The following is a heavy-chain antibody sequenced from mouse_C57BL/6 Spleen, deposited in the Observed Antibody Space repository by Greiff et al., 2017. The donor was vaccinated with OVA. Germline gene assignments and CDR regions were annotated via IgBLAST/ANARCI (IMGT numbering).Heavy chain of an antibody. D-gene: IGHD2-1*01. J-gene: IGHJ2*01. CDR3: ARYGNFDY. CDR2: IDPEDGET. V-gene: IGHV14-2*01. Sequence: VQLQQSGAELVKPGASVKLSCTASGFNIKDYYMHWVKQRTEQGLEWIGRIDPEDGETKYAPKFPGKATITADTSSNTAYLQLSSLTSEDTAVYYCARYGNFDYWGQGTTLTVSS. CDR1: GFNIKDYY.